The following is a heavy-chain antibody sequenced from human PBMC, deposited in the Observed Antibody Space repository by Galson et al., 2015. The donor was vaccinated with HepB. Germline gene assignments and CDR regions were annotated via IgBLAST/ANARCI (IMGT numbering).Heavy chain of an antibody. D-gene: IGHD3-16*02. CDR3: AVSHALLWSGESSLSYFDS. V-gene: IGHV1-24*01. CDR2: LEPEEGGT. J-gene: IGHJ4*02. CDR1: GATFTNLA. Sequence: SVKVSCKVSGATFTNLAMHWVRQSPLKGLEWLGGLEPEEGGTVYAQKFQGRGITTEDTSTDTSYLELRGLTSADTAVYFCAVSHALLWSGESSLSYFDSWGQGTLVTVSS.